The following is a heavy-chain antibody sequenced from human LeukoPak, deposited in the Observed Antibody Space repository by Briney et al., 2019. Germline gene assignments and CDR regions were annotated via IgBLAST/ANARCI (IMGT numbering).Heavy chain of an antibody. V-gene: IGHV4-38-2*02. D-gene: IGHD6-19*01. J-gene: IGHJ4*02. CDR1: GYSVSSGYY. CDR3: AKGPLIEVAGTTWDY. CDR2: IYHSGST. Sequence: SETLSLTCTVSGYSVSSGYYWGWIRQPPGKGLEWVGSIYHSGSTYYNPPLKSRVTISVDTSKNQFSLKLYSVTAADTAVYYRAKGPLIEVAGTTWDYWGQGTLVTVSS.